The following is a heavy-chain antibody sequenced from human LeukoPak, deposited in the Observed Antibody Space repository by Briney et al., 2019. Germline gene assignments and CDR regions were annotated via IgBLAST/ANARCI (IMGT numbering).Heavy chain of an antibody. CDR1: GGSISSYY. CDR3: ARLSRGAAAEFDY. V-gene: IGHV4-59*08. CDR2: IYYSGST. D-gene: IGHD6-13*01. Sequence: SETLSLTCTVSGGSISSYYWSWIRQPPGKGLEWIGYIYYSGSTTYNPSLKSRVTISIDTSKNQFSLKLTSVTAADTAVYYCARLSRGAAAEFDYWGQGTLVTVSS. J-gene: IGHJ4*02.